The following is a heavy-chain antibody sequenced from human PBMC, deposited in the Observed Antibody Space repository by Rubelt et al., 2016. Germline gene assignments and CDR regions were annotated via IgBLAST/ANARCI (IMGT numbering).Heavy chain of an antibody. CDR3: ARSGKQWDALDY. J-gene: IGHJ4*02. CDR2: IYYSGST. V-gene: IGHV4-59*08. CDR1: GGSINSYY. Sequence: QVQLQESGPGLVKPSETPSLTCTVSGGSINSYYWSWIRQPPGKGLEWIGHIYYSGSTNYNPSLKGRVTISVDTAKNQFSLKLNSGTAADTAVYYCARSGKQWDALDYWGQGTLVTVSS. D-gene: IGHD6-19*01.